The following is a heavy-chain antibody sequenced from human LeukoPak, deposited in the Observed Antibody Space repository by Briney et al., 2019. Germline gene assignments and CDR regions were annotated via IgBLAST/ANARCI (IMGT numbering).Heavy chain of an antibody. D-gene: IGHD4-11*01. V-gene: IGHV4-59*08. Sequence: PSETLSLTCTVSGASITSYYWSWIRQPPGKGLEWIGYIYYSGSTNYNPSLKNRVTISADTSKDQISLWLSSVTAADTAVYYCARHDYSNYPPSNWFDPWGRGTLVTVSS. CDR2: IYYSGST. CDR3: ARHDYSNYPPSNWFDP. CDR1: GASITSYY. J-gene: IGHJ5*02.